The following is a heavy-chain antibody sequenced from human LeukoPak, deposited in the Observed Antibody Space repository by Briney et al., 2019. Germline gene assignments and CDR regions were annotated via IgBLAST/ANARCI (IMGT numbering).Heavy chain of an antibody. J-gene: IGHJ5*02. CDR3: ARDRPHNRLDP. CDR2: INNDGSDA. CDR1: GFTFSDFW. D-gene: IGHD5-24*01. V-gene: IGHV3-74*01. Sequence: PGGSLRLSCAVSGFTFSDFWMHWVRQAPGKPLEWVSRINNDGSDAIYADSVKGRFTVSRDNAKNTMYLQLSSLYDEDTAVYYCARDRPHNRLDPWGQGTLVTVSS.